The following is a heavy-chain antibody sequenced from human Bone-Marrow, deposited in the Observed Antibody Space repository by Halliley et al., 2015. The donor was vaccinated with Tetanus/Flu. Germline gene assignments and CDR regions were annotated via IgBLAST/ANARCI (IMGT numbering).Heavy chain of an antibody. CDR2: IYNEGGT. V-gene: IGHV4-39*01. CDR3: ARYEAATMRDD. J-gene: IGHJ4*02. Sequence: EWIGGIYNEGGTPYNPSPQGRVKISIDTSKDQLSLRLSSGIAADTAVYYCARYEAATMRDDWGQGTLVTVSS. D-gene: IGHD2-15*01.